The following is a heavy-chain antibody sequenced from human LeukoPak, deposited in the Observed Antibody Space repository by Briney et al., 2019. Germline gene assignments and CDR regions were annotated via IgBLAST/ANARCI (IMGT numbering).Heavy chain of an antibody. CDR3: ARDSRQNEGSYYWGRDYYYGMDV. J-gene: IGHJ6*02. CDR1: GGFISSSNW. V-gene: IGHV4-4*02. D-gene: IGHD1-26*01. Sequence: SGTLSLACAVSGGFISSSNWWSWVRQPPGKGLEWIGEIYHSGSTNYNPSLKSRVTISVDKSKNQFSLKLSSVTAADTAVYYCARDSRQNEGSYYWGRDYYYGMDVWGQGTTVTVSS. CDR2: IYHSGST.